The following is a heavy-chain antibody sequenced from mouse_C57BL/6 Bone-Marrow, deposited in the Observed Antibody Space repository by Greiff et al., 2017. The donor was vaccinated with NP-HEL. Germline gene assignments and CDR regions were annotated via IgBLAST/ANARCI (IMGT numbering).Heavy chain of an antibody. CDR1: GFNIKDYY. CDR3: TTRDRQLAWFAY. J-gene: IGHJ3*01. CDR2: IDPEDGDT. V-gene: IGHV14-1*01. D-gene: IGHD3-2*01. Sequence: VHVKQSGAELVRPGASVKLSCTASGFNIKDYYMHWVKQRPEQGLEWIGRIDPEDGDTEYAPKFQGKATMTADTSSNTAYLQLSSLTSEDTAVYYCTTRDRQLAWFAYWGQGTLVTVSA.